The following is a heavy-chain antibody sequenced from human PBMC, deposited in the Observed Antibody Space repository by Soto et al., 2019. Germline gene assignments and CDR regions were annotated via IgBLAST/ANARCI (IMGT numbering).Heavy chain of an antibody. CDR2: IYYSGST. V-gene: IGHV4-39*01. D-gene: IGHD3-22*01. J-gene: IGHJ5*02. CDR1: GGSISGYY. CDR3: ARDYYDSSDYTTNWFDP. Sequence: ASETLSLTCTVSGGSISGYYWGWIRQPPGKGLEWIGSIYYSGSTYYNPSLKSRVTISVDTSKNQFSLKLTSVTAADTAVYYCARDYYDSSDYTTNWFDPWGQGTLVTVSS.